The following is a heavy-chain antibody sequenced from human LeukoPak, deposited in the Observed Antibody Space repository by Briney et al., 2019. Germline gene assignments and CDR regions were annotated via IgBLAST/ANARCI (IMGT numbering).Heavy chain of an antibody. V-gene: IGHV3-74*01. J-gene: IGHJ4*02. Sequence: GGSLRLSCAASGFTVSDHYMNWVRQAPGKGLVWVSHVSSAGYTTRYADSVKGRFTISRDNAKNTLYLQMNSLRAEDTAVYYCAREQGALDSWGQGTLVTVSS. CDR3: AREQGALDS. CDR2: VSSAGYTT. CDR1: GFTVSDHY.